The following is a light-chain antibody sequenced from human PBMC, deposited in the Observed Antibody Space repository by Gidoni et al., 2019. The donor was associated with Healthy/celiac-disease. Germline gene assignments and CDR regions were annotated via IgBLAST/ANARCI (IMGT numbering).Light chain of an antibody. J-gene: IGLJ2*01. CDR2: EVS. CDR3: SSYAGSNNVV. Sequence: QSALTQPPSASGSPGQSVTISCTGTSSDVGGYNYVSWYQQHPVKAPKLMIYEVSTRPSGVPDRFSCSKSGNTASLTVSGLQAEDEADYYCSSYAGSNNVVFGGGTKLTVL. CDR1: SSDVGGYNY. V-gene: IGLV2-8*01.